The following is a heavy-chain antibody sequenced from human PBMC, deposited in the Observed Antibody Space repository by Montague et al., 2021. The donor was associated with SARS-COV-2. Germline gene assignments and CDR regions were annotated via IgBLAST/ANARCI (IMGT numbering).Heavy chain of an antibody. CDR2: INFGGNTR. CDR1: GFTFNSYE. D-gene: IGHD1-26*01. V-gene: IGHV3-48*03. J-gene: IGHJ4*02. CDR3: ARDAPDKEGATFIDY. Sequence: SLRLSCAASGFTFNSYEMNWVRQAPGKGLEWVAYINFGGNTRDYADSVRGRFTIFRDNAKNSLYLQMNSLRADDTAVYYCARDAPDKEGATFIDYWGQGTLVTVSS.